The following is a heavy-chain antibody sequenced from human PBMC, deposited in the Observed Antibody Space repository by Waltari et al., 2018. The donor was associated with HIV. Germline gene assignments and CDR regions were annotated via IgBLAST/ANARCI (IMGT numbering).Heavy chain of an antibody. V-gene: IGHV4-39*01. CDR2: IYYSGST. Sequence: QLQLQESGPGLVKPSETLSLTCTVSGGSISSSSYYWGWIRQPPGKGLEWIGSIYYSGSTYYNPSLKSRVTISVDTSKNQFSLKLSSVTAADTAVYYCARHVPTLRGALYYFDYWGQGTLVTVSS. D-gene: IGHD3-10*01. J-gene: IGHJ4*02. CDR3: ARHVPTLRGALYYFDY. CDR1: GGSISSSSYY.